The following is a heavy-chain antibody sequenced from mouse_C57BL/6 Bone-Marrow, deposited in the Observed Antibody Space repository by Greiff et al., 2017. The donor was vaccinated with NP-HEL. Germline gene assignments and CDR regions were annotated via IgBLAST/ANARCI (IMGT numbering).Heavy chain of an antibody. CDR1: GYTFTSYW. CDR3: ARGGLRYYAMDY. CDR2: INPSNGGT. Sequence: QVQLQQPGTELVKPGASVKLSCKASGYTFTSYWMHWVKQRPGQGLEWIGNINPSNGGTNYNEKFKSKATLPVDKSSSTAYMQLSSLPSEDSAVYYCARGGLRYYAMDYWGQGTSVTVSS. D-gene: IGHD2-2*01. J-gene: IGHJ4*01. V-gene: IGHV1-53*01.